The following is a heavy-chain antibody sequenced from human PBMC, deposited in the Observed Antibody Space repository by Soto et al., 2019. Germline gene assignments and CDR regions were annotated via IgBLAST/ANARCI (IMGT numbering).Heavy chain of an antibody. CDR2: ISGNGGST. CDR3: AKDYYGSGSRGFFDY. CDR1: GFTFSSYA. Sequence: EVQLLESGGGLVQPGGSLRLSCAASGFTFSSYAMSWVRQAPGKGLEWVSGISGNGGSTYYADSVKGRFTISRDKSKSTLYLPMNSLRAEDTAVYYCAKDYYGSGSRGFFDYWGHGTLVTVSS. D-gene: IGHD3-10*01. V-gene: IGHV3-23*01. J-gene: IGHJ4*01.